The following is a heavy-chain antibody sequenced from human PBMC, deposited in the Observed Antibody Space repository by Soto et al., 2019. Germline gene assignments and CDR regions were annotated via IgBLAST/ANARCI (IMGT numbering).Heavy chain of an antibody. CDR3: AIWGGSTEYYYDSSGSLDY. V-gene: IGHV3-23*01. Sequence: GSLRLSCAASGFTFSSYAMSWVRQAPGKGLEWVSAISGSSGSTYYADSVKGRFTISRDNSKNTLYLQMNSLRAEDTAVYYCAIWGGSTEYYYDSSGSLDYWGQGSLVTVSS. J-gene: IGHJ4*02. CDR2: ISGSSGST. CDR1: GFTFSSYA. D-gene: IGHD3-22*01.